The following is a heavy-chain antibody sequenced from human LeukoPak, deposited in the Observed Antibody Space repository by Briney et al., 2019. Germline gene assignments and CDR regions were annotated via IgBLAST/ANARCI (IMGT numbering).Heavy chain of an antibody. Sequence: SETLSLTCTISDDSISNNRYFWAWIRQPPGKGLEWIGSINYSGRTYYNPSLKSRVTISVDTSKNQFSLKLSSVTAADTAVYYCARDKYSYHDAFDIWGQGTMVTVSS. V-gene: IGHV4-39*07. D-gene: IGHD5-18*01. CDR3: ARDKYSYHDAFDI. J-gene: IGHJ3*02. CDR2: INYSGRT. CDR1: DDSISNNRYF.